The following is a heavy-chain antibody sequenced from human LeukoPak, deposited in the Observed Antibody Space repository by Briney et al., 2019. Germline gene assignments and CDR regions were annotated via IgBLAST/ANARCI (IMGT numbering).Heavy chain of an antibody. V-gene: IGHV3-30*18. Sequence: GGSLRLSCAASGFTFSSYGMHWVRQAPCKGLEWVAVISYDGSNKYYADSVKGRFTISRDNSKNTLYLQMNSLRAEDTAVYYCAKDDYGDYAEMNWFDPWGQGTLVTVSS. CDR2: ISYDGSNK. CDR3: AKDDYGDYAEMNWFDP. J-gene: IGHJ5*02. CDR1: GFTFSSYG. D-gene: IGHD4-17*01.